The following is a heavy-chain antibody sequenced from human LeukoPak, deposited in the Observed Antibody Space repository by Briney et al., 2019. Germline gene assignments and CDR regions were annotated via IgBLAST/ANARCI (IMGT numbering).Heavy chain of an antibody. CDR1: GASISGSRFH. CDR2: IHYSGNT. D-gene: IGHD6-13*01. V-gene: IGHV4-39*01. Sequence: PSETLPLTCTVSGASISGSRFHWGWIRQPPGKGLEWIGSIHYSGNTNYNPSLKSRVTVSVDTSKNQFSLRLYSVTATDTAVYYCARQGYISMYLDNWGLGALVTVSS. CDR3: ARQGYISMYLDN. J-gene: IGHJ4*02.